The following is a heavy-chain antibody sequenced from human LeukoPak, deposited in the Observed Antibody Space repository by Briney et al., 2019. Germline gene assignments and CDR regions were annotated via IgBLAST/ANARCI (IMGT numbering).Heavy chain of an antibody. V-gene: IGHV4-4*02. J-gene: IGHJ4*02. D-gene: IGHD6-13*01. CDR3: ARKLTAAPGNFDY. Sequence: TSETLCLTCAVSGGSISSNHWWNWVRQPPGTGLEWIGEIYHSGSTNYNPSLKSRVTISVDKSKNHFSLKLNSVTAADTAVYYCARKLTAAPGNFDYWGQGTLVTVSS. CDR2: IYHSGST. CDR1: GGSISSNHW.